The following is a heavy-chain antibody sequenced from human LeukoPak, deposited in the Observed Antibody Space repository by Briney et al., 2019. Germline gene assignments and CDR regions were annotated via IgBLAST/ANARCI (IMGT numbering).Heavy chain of an antibody. J-gene: IGHJ4*02. CDR3: ARGDLKYYYDSSGYYPDY. Sequence: GESLKISCRASGYIFTNYRVAWVRQMPGKGLEWMGIIYPGDSETTYSPSFQGQVTISVDKSLTTAYLQWNTLKASDTAMYYCARGDLKYYYDSSGYYPDYWGQGTLVTVSS. CDR2: IYPGDSET. CDR1: GYIFTNYR. V-gene: IGHV5-51*01. D-gene: IGHD3-22*01.